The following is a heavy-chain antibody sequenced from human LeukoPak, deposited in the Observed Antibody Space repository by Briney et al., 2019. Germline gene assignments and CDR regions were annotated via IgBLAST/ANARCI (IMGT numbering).Heavy chain of an antibody. J-gene: IGHJ4*02. V-gene: IGHV3-23*01. D-gene: IGHD1-14*01. Sequence: PGGSLRLSCAASGFTFNNYAMSWVRQALGTGLERVSAISKSGDRTYYADSVKGRFTISRDNSRNTVYLQINSMRDEDTAAYYCVKKGGTNGFADSGAKGPLVPVSS. CDR1: GFTFNNYA. CDR2: ISKSGDRT. CDR3: VKKGGTNGFADS.